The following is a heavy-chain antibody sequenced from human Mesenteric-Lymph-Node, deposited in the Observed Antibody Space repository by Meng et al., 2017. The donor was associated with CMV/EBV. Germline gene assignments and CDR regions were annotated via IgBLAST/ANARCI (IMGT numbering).Heavy chain of an antibody. CDR2: ISYDGSNK. CDR3: ARTGGPTYYDFWSGYLVYYGMDV. J-gene: IGHJ6*02. D-gene: IGHD3-3*01. Sequence: GGSLRLSCAASGFTFSSYAMHWVRQAPGKGLEWVAVISYDGSNKYYADSVKGRFTISRDNSKNTLYLQMNSLRAEDTAVYYCARTGGPTYYDFWSGYLVYYGMDVWGQGTTVTVSS. CDR1: GFTFSSYA. V-gene: IGHV3-30*04.